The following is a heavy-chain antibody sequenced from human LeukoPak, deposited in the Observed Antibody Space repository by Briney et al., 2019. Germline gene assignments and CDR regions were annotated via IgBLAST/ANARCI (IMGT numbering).Heavy chain of an antibody. CDR3: ARVATTVTTLGYFDY. CDR1: GFTFSSYA. CDR2: ISSNGGST. J-gene: IGHJ4*02. V-gene: IGHV3-64*01. Sequence: GGSLRLSCAASGFTFSSYAMHWVRQAPGKGLEYVSAISSNGGSTYYANSVRGRFTISRDNSTNTLYLQMGSLRAEDMAVYYCARVATTVTTLGYFDYWGQGTLVTVSS. D-gene: IGHD4-17*01.